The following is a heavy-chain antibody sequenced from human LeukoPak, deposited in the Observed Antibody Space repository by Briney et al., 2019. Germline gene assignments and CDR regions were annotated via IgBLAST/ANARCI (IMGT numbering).Heavy chain of an antibody. Sequence: KPSETLSLTCTVSVGSISSYYWSWIRQPPGKGLEWIGYIYYSGSTNYNPSLKSRVTISVDTSKNQFSLKLSSVTAADTAVYYCARYYYDSSGYFGDWFDPWGQGTLVTVSS. CDR1: VGSISSYY. D-gene: IGHD3-22*01. CDR3: ARYYYDSSGYFGDWFDP. V-gene: IGHV4-59*08. J-gene: IGHJ5*02. CDR2: IYYSGST.